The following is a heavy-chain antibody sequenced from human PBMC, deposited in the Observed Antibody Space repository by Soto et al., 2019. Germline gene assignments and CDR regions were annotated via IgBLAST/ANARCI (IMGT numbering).Heavy chain of an antibody. Sequence: GASVKASCKASGDTFTGYYMHCVRQAPGQGLEWMGWINPNSGGTNYAQKFQGWVTMTRDTSISTAYMELSRLRSDDTAVYYCARGSCSSTSCYASNNWFDPWGQGTLVTVSS. J-gene: IGHJ5*02. CDR1: GDTFTGYY. V-gene: IGHV1-2*04. D-gene: IGHD2-2*01. CDR3: ARGSCSSTSCYASNNWFDP. CDR2: INPNSGGT.